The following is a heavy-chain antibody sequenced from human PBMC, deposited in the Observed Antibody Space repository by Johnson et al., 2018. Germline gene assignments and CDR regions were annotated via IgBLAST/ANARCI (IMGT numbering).Heavy chain of an antibody. Sequence: VQLLESGGGVVQPGRSLRLSCAASGFTFSSYGMHWVRQAPGKGLVWVAVISYDGSNKYYADSVKGRFTISRDNSKNTLYLQMNSLRAEDTAVYYCAKTYYYDSSDAFDIWGQGTMVTVSS. CDR2: ISYDGSNK. J-gene: IGHJ3*02. D-gene: IGHD3-22*01. CDR1: GFTFSSYG. V-gene: IGHV3-30*18. CDR3: AKTYYYDSSDAFDI.